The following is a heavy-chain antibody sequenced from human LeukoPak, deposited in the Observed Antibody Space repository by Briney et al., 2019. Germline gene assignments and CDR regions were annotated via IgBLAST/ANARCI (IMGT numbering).Heavy chain of an antibody. Sequence: SETLSLTCTVSGGSVSSGSYYWSWIRQPPGKGLEWIGYIYYSGSTNYNPSLKSRVTISVDTSKNQFSLRLNSVTAADTAVYYCARSRAFNSGAFDPWGQGSLVTVSS. D-gene: IGHD1-26*01. CDR3: ARSRAFNSGAFDP. CDR1: GGSVSSGSYY. CDR2: IYYSGST. J-gene: IGHJ5*02. V-gene: IGHV4-61*01.